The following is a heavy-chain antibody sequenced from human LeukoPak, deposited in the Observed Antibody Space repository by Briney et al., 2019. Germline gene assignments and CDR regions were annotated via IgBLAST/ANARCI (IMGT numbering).Heavy chain of an antibody. CDR3: ARHGPLLRYFDWLLSARRGHQIDY. CDR2: INHSGST. D-gene: IGHD3-9*01. V-gene: IGHV4-34*01. CDR1: GGSFSGYY. Sequence: SETLSLTCAVYGGSFSGYYWSWIRQPPGKGLEWIGEINHSGSTNYNPSLKSRVTISVDTSKNQFSLKLSSVTAADTAVYYCARHGPLLRYFDWLLSARRGHQIDYWGQGTLVTVSS. J-gene: IGHJ4*02.